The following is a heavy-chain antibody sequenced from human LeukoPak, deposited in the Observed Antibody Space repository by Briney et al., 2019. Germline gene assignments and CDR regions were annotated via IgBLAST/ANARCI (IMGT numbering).Heavy chain of an antibody. CDR2: IYYSGST. CDR3: ARQGAGVPFDY. Sequence: SETLSLTCTVSGGSIRSYYWSWIRQPPGKGLEWIGYIYYSGSTNYNPSLKSRVTISVDASKNQFSLKLSSVTAADTAVYYCARQGAGVPFDYWGRGTLVTVSS. CDR1: GGSIRSYY. D-gene: IGHD3-10*01. J-gene: IGHJ4*02. V-gene: IGHV4-59*08.